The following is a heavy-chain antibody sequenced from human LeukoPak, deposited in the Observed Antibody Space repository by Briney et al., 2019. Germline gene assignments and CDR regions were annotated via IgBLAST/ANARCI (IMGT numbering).Heavy chain of an antibody. D-gene: IGHD4-17*01. CDR3: ARGKNGDYFPFDY. V-gene: IGHV4-34*01. CDR1: GGSFSGYY. CDR2: INHSGST. J-gene: IGHJ4*02. Sequence: SETLSLTCAVYGGSFSGYYWSWIRQPPGKGLEWIGEINHSGSTNYNPSLKSRVTISVDTSKNQFSLKLSSVTAADTAVYYCARGKNGDYFPFDYWGQGTLVTVSS.